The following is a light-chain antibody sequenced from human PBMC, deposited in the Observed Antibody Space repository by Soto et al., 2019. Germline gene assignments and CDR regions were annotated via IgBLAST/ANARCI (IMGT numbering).Light chain of an antibody. CDR2: AAS. CDR3: QHYNGYPQT. V-gene: IGKV1-16*01. J-gene: IGKJ5*01. CDR1: QSISSY. Sequence: DIQMTQSPSSLSASVGDRVTITCRASQSISSYLNWDQQKPGKAPKTLIYAASSLHSGVPSRFSGSGFGTDFTLTISSLQPEDFATYYCQHYNGYPQTFGQGTRLDI.